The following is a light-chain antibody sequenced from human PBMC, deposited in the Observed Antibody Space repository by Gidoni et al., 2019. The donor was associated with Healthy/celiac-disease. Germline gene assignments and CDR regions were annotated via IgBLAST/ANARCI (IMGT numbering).Light chain of an antibody. V-gene: IGKV3-20*01. CDR1: QSVSSSY. Sequence: ELVLTQSPGTLSLSPGERATLSCRASQSVSSSYLAWYQQKPGQAPRLLIYGASSRATGIPDRFSGSGSGTDFTLTISRLEPEDFAVYYCQQYGSSPMCSFGQXTKLEIK. CDR3: QQYGSSPMCS. CDR2: GAS. J-gene: IGKJ2*04.